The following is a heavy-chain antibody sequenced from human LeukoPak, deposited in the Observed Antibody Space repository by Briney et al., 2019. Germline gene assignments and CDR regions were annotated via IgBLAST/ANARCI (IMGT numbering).Heavy chain of an antibody. D-gene: IGHD5-12*01. V-gene: IGHV1-2*02. CDR2: VNPNSGAS. CDR1: GFTFTGYY. J-gene: IGHJ4*02. Sequence: ASVKVSCKASGFTFTGYYVHWVRQAPGQGLEWMGWVNPNSGASNWTHKFQGRVTMTGDTSVSTAYMELSRLRSDDTAVYYCARGIIVATIFGDYWGQGTLVTVSS. CDR3: ARGIIVATIFGDY.